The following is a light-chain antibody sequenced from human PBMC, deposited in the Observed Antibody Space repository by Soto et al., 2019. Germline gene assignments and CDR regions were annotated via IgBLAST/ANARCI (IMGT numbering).Light chain of an antibody. CDR3: QHYNSYSEA. CDR2: KAS. CDR1: QTISSW. V-gene: IGKV1-5*03. J-gene: IGKJ1*01. Sequence: DIQMTQSPSTLSGSVGDRVTITCRASQTISSWLAWYQQKPGKATKLLIYKASTLKSGVPSRFSGSGSGTEFTHTISSLQPDDFATYYCQHYNSYSEAFGQGTKVELK.